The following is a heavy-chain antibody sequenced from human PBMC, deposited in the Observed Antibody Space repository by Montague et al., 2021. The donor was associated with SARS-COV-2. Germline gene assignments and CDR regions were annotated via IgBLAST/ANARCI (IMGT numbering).Heavy chain of an antibody. CDR1: SASMSGYH. D-gene: IGHD2-15*01. J-gene: IGHJ4*01. CDR2: IYYNGDT. CDR3: ARGSGCCVHPFDY. Sequence: SETLSLTCTVSSASMSGYHWSWIRQPAGKALEWIGRIYYNGDTNYNPSLKSRLTMSVDTSESQFSLKMTSVTAADTAVYYCARGSGCCVHPFDYWGHGNLVTVSS. V-gene: IGHV4-4*07.